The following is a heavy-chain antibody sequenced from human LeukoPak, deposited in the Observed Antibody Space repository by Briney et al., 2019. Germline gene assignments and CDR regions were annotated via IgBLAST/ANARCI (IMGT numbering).Heavy chain of an antibody. CDR1: GFAFDDYG. Sequence: PGGSLRLSCAASGFAFDDYGMSWVRQAPGKGLEWVSGINWNGGRTSYADSVKGRFTISRDNAKNSLYLQMNSLRAEDTALYHCARGVGEHQLILVDCWGQGTLVTVSS. CDR3: ARGVGEHQLILVDC. D-gene: IGHD6-13*01. J-gene: IGHJ4*02. CDR2: INWNGGRT. V-gene: IGHV3-20*01.